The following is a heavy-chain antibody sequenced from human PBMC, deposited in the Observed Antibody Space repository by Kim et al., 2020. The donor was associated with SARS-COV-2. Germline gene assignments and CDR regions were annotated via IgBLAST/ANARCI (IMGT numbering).Heavy chain of an antibody. CDR2: ST. D-gene: IGHD2-15*01. CDR3: ARHSAGGNDD. Sequence: STDYTAPLKSRVNISVDTAKKQFSLKRRSVTAADKAVYYCARHSAGGNDDWGQGTLVTVSS. V-gene: IGHV4-39*01. J-gene: IGHJ4*02.